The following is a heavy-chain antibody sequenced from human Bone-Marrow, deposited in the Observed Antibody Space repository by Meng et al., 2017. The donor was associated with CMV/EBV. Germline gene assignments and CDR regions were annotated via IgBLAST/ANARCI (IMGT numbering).Heavy chain of an antibody. J-gene: IGHJ5*02. CDR1: GYTCANYW. CDR3: TRRARGWNLMKNWFDP. D-gene: IGHD1-1*01. Sequence: GYTCANYWIAWVRQMPGKGLEWMGIIYPGDSVARYSPSFQGQISISADRSVSTAYLQWNSLKASDTAMYYCTRRARGWNLMKNWFDPWGQGTLVTVSS. CDR2: IYPGDSVA. V-gene: IGHV5-51*01.